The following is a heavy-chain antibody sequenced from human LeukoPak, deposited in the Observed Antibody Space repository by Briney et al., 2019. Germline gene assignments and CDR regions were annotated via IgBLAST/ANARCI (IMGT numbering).Heavy chain of an antibody. CDR1: GYSISSAYY. CDR3: ARGVAAGPAPGDY. V-gene: IGHV4-38-2*01. D-gene: IGHD6-6*01. J-gene: IGHJ4*02. Sequence: SETLSLTYAVSGYSISSAYYWGWIRQPPGKGLEWIGSIYHSGSTYYNPSLKSRVTISLDTSKNQFSLKLSSVTAADTAVYYCARGVAAGPAPGDYWGQGTLVTVSS. CDR2: IYHSGST.